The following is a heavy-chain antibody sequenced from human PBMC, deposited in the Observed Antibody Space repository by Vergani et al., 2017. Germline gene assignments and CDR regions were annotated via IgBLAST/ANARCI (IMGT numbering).Heavy chain of an antibody. J-gene: IGHJ3*02. Sequence: QVQLVQSGAEVKKPGASVKVSCKASGYTFTSYAMHWVRQAPGQRLEWMGWINAGNGNTKYSQKFQGRFTITRDTSASTAYMELSSLRSEDTAVYYCSRDQPYLDAALDIWGQGTMVTVSS. D-gene: IGHD2-2*03. CDR1: GYTFTSYA. CDR3: SRDQPYLDAALDI. CDR2: INAGNGNT. V-gene: IGHV1-3*01.